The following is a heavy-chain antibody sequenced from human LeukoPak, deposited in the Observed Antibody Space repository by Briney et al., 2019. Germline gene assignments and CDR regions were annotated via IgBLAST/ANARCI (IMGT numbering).Heavy chain of an antibody. CDR1: GFTFSDYY. J-gene: IGHJ4*02. Sequence: GGSLRLSCAASGFTFSDYYMSWIRQAPGKGLEWVAAISGRGGDTFYADSVKGRFTISRDNSKNTLYLQMNSLRAEDTAVYYCAKDREIAVAGYRWVAYFDYWGQGTLVTVSS. D-gene: IGHD6-19*01. CDR2: ISGRGGDT. V-gene: IGHV3-23*01. CDR3: AKDREIAVAGYRWVAYFDY.